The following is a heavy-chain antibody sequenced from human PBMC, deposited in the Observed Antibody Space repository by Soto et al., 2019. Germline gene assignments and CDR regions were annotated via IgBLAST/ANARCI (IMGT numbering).Heavy chain of an antibody. D-gene: IGHD5-18*01. CDR1: GYTFTSYY. CDR3: ATGLSFGYSYGYTVGYYGMDV. J-gene: IGHJ6*02. V-gene: IGHV1-46*03. Sequence: ASVKVSCKASGYTFTSYYMHWVRQAPGQGLEWMGIINPSGGSTSYAQKFQGRVTMTRDTSTSTVYMELSSLRSEDTAVYYCATGLSFGYSYGYTVGYYGMDVWGQGTTVTVSS. CDR2: INPSGGST.